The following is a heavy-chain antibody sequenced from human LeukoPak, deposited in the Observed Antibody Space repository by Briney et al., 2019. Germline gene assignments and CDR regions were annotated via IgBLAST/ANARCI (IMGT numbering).Heavy chain of an antibody. CDR3: AKTASGSYPVEFNY. J-gene: IGHJ4*02. CDR2: MSGSGGST. CDR1: GFIFSSYA. D-gene: IGHD1-26*01. V-gene: IGHV3-23*01. Sequence: VGSLRLSCAAFGFIFSSYAMSWVRQAPGWGLEWVSFMSGSGGSTYYADSVKGRFTISSDNSKNTLYLQMNSLRAEDTAVYYCAKTASGSYPVEFNYWGQGTLVTVSS.